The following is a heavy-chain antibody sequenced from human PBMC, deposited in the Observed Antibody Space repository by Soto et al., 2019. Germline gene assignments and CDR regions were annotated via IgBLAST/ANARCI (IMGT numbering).Heavy chain of an antibody. CDR3: ARAQYSGSYFDACDI. CDR1: GFPFSSYG. Sequence: GGSLRLSCAASGFPFSSYGMHWVRQAPGKGLDWVAVIWYDGSNKYYADPVKGRFTISRDNSKNTLYLQMNSLRVEDTAVYYCARAQYSGSYFDACDIWGQGTMVTVSS. CDR2: IWYDGSNK. V-gene: IGHV3-33*03. D-gene: IGHD1-26*01. J-gene: IGHJ3*02.